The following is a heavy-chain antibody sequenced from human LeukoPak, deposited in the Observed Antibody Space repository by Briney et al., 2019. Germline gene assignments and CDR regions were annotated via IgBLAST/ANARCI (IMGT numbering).Heavy chain of an antibody. CDR1: GGSISSYY. CDR2: IYYSGST. D-gene: IGHD1-20*01. Sequence: SETLSLTCTVSGGSISSYYWSWIRQPPGKGLEWIGYIYYSGSTNYNPSLKSRVTISVDMSKNQFSLKLSSVTAADTAVYYCARPSDNSRGNAFDIWGQGTMVTVSS. V-gene: IGHV4-59*01. CDR3: ARPSDNSRGNAFDI. J-gene: IGHJ3*02.